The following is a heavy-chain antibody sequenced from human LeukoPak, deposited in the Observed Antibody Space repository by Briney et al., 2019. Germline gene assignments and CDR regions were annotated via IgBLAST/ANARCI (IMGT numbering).Heavy chain of an antibody. Sequence: GASLKISCQGSGYTFTNYWIGWVRQMPGKGLEWMGIIYPDDSDTRYSPSFRGQITISADKSISTAYLQWSSLKASDTAMYYCARPRRGDTYGPDYWGQGTLVTVSS. CDR1: GYTFTNYW. D-gene: IGHD5-18*01. V-gene: IGHV5-51*01. CDR3: ARPRRGDTYGPDY. CDR2: IYPDDSDT. J-gene: IGHJ4*02.